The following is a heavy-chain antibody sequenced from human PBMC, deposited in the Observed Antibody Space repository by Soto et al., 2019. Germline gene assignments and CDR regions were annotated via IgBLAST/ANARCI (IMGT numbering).Heavy chain of an antibody. CDR2: ISGSGDST. J-gene: IGHJ5*02. CDR3: AKTVSNYYGSGDWFDP. Sequence: GGSLRLSCAASGFTFSSYAMSWVRQAPGKGLEWVSGISGSGDSTYYADSVKGRFTISRDNSKNTLYLQMNSLRAEDTAVYYCAKTVSNYYGSGDWFDPWGQGTLVTVSS. V-gene: IGHV3-23*01. CDR1: GFTFSSYA. D-gene: IGHD3-10*01.